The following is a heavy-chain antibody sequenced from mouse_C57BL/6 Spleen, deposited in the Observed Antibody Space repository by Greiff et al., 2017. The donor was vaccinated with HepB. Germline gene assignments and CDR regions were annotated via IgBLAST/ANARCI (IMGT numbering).Heavy chain of an antibody. CDR2: ISNGGGST. J-gene: IGHJ1*01. CDR3: ARLGYYGGSSHWYFDV. D-gene: IGHD1-1*01. CDR1: GFTFSDYY. Sequence: EVMLVESGGGLVQPGGSLKLSCAASGFTFSDYYMYWVRQTPEKRLEWVAYISNGGGSTYYPDTVKGRFTISRDNAKNTLYLKVSHLKTEDTAMYYCARLGYYGGSSHWYFDVWGPGTTVTVSS. V-gene: IGHV5-12*01.